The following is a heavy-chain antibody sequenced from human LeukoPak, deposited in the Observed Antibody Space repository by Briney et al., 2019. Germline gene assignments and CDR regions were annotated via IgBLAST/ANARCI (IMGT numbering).Heavy chain of an antibody. CDR3: ARGYSSSPDDAFDI. J-gene: IGHJ3*02. D-gene: IGHD6-6*01. Sequence: GGSLRLSCAASGFTFSSYGMHWVRQAPGKGLEWVSSISSSSSYIYYADSVKGRFTISRDNAKNSLYLQMNSLRAEDTAVYYCARGYSSSPDDAFDIWGQGTMVTVSS. V-gene: IGHV3-21*01. CDR2: ISSSSSYI. CDR1: GFTFSSYG.